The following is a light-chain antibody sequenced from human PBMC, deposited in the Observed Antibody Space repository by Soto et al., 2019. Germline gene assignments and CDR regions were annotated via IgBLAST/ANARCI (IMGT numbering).Light chain of an antibody. Sequence: TKLNKTPSNEPRSVGDRVTISCRARQSISSLLAWYQQRPGKGAKILIDNSSKLQSGVPARFGGIGTGKERRPAKGSPQPDDQSMHYIQLYNTYPWAVSPGTKVDIK. CDR2: NSS. J-gene: IGKJ1*01. V-gene: IGKV1-5*03. CDR3: QLYNTYPWA. CDR1: QSISSL.